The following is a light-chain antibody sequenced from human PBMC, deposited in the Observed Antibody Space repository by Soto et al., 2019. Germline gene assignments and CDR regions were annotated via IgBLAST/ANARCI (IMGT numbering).Light chain of an antibody. Sequence: QSVLTQPRSVSGSPGQSVTISCTGTSSDVGGYNYVSWYQQHPGKAPKLMIYDVSKRPSGVPDRFSGPKSGNTASLTISGLQAEDEADYYCCSYAGSYSLVFGTGTKLTVL. J-gene: IGLJ1*01. CDR3: CSYAGSYSLV. V-gene: IGLV2-11*01. CDR1: SSDVGGYNY. CDR2: DVS.